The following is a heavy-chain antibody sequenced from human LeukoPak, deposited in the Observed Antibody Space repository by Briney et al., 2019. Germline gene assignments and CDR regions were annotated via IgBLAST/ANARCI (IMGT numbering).Heavy chain of an antibody. D-gene: IGHD3-22*01. CDR3: ARGSTYYDSSGQVPFDY. J-gene: IGHJ4*02. Sequence: GGSLRLSCAASGVTFSTYSMNWVRAAPGKGLEWVSYLSSSSSTIYYEDSVKGRFTISRDNAKNSLYLQMNSLRVEDTAVYYCARGSTYYDSSGQVPFDYWGQGTLVTVSS. CDR1: GVTFSTYS. CDR2: LSSSSSTI. V-gene: IGHV3-48*01.